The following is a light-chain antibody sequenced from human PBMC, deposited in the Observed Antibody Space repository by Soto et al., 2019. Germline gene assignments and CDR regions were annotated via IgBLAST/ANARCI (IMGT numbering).Light chain of an antibody. Sequence: QSALTQPASVSGSPGQSITISCTGTSSDVGSYNFVSWYQRYPGKAPKLMIYEATKTPSGVSNRFSGSKSGNTASLTISGLEAEDEPDYYCCSYAGSRTLVFGGGTKVTVL. CDR1: SSDVGSYNF. CDR2: EAT. V-gene: IGLV2-23*01. CDR3: CSYAGSRTLV. J-gene: IGLJ2*01.